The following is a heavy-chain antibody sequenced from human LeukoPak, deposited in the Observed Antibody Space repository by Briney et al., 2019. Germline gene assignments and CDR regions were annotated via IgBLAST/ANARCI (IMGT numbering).Heavy chain of an antibody. D-gene: IGHD6-19*01. CDR3: ARGDHNSGWRDFDY. J-gene: IGHJ4*02. Sequence: SETLSLTCAVYGGSFSGYYWSWIRQPPGKGLEWIGEINHSGSANYNPSLKSRVTISVDTSKNQFSLKLSSVTAADTAVYYCARGDHNSGWRDFDYWGQGTLVTVSS. CDR2: INHSGSA. CDR1: GGSFSGYY. V-gene: IGHV4-34*01.